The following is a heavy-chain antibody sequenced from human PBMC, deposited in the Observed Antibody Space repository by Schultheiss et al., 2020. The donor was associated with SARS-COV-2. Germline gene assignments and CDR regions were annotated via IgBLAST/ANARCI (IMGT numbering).Heavy chain of an antibody. CDR2: IKSKTDGGTT. Sequence: GGSLRLSCAASGFTFSNAWMSWVRQAPGKGLEWVGRIKSKTDGGTTDYAAPVKGRFTISRDDSKNTLYLQMNSLKTEDTAVYYCTTYDSSGYFDFDYWGQGTLVTVSS. CDR1: GFTFSNAW. CDR3: TTYDSSGYFDFDY. D-gene: IGHD3-22*01. J-gene: IGHJ4*02. V-gene: IGHV3-15*01.